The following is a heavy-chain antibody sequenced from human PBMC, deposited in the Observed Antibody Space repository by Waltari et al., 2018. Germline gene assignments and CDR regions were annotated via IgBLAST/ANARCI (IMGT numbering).Heavy chain of an antibody. V-gene: IGHV1-69*04. CDR1: GGSFSSYA. CDR2: TIPILGIG. Sequence: QVQLVQSGAAVKKPGSSVKVSCKASGGSFSSYAISRGRQAPGQGLEWMGGTIPILGIGNPAQKFQGRVTITADEPPSTASMGLSSLRSEDTAVYYCAREAGKPQKAVAYWGQGTLVTVSS. J-gene: IGHJ4*02. CDR3: AREAGKPQKAVAY. D-gene: IGHD2-15*01.